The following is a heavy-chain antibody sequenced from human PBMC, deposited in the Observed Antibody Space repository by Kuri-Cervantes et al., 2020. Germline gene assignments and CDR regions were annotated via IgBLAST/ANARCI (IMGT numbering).Heavy chain of an antibody. Sequence: SVKVSCKASGGTFSSYAISWVRQAPGQGLEWMGGIIPIFGTANYAQKFQGRVSITTGDSTTIAYLELSSLRSEDTAVYYCARGSTYYEFRSLWYYTMDVWGKGTTVTVSS. CDR1: GGTFSSYA. V-gene: IGHV1-69*05. D-gene: IGHD3-16*01. CDR3: ARGSTYYEFRSLWYYTMDV. CDR2: IIPIFGTA. J-gene: IGHJ6*03.